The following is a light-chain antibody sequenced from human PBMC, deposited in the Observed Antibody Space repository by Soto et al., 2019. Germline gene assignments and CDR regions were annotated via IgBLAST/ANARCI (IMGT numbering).Light chain of an antibody. V-gene: IGKV3-15*01. CDR1: QSVSSN. Sequence: EIVMTQSPATLSVSPGERATLSCRASQSVSSNLAWYQQKPGQAPRLLIYGASTRATGIPARFSGSGSGTEFTLTIGSLQSEDFAVYYCQQYNNWSNTFGQGTKLEIK. J-gene: IGKJ2*01. CDR2: GAS. CDR3: QQYNNWSNT.